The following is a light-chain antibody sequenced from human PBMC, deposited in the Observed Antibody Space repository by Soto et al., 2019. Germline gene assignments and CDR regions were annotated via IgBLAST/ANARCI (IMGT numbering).Light chain of an antibody. V-gene: IGKV3-20*01. CDR2: GAS. CDR1: ESVSSSY. CDR3: QQYDNTPWT. J-gene: IGKJ1*01. Sequence: EIVLTQSPGTLSLSPGERATLFCRASESVSSSYLAWYQQKPGQAPRLLIYGASSRASGTPDRFSGSGSGTAFTGTAFTLTISGLEPEDSAVYYCQQYDNTPWTFGQGTKVEI.